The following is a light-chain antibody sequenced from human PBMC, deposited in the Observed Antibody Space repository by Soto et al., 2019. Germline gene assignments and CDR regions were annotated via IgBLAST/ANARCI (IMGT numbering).Light chain of an antibody. CDR1: SSDVGGYSY. CDR3: SSYTSSSTPWV. J-gene: IGLJ3*02. V-gene: IGLV2-14*01. Sequence: QSVLTQPASVSGSPGQSITISCTGTSSDVGGYSYVSWYQQHPGKAPKLMIYEVTNRPSGVSNRFSGSKSGNTASLTISGLQAEDEADYYCSSYTSSSTPWVFGGGTKLTVL. CDR2: EVT.